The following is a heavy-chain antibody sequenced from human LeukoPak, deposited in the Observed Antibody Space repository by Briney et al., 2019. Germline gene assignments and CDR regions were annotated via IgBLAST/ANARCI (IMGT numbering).Heavy chain of an antibody. CDR1: GFIFNNYA. CDR2: ISGSGRNT. Sequence: PGGTLRLSCAASGFIFNNYALSWVRQTPGKGLEWVSAISGSGRNTYYADSVKGRFTISRDNSRGTVDLQMNSLRVEDTGIYYCARDEIPSGTWGQGTMVIVSS. CDR3: ARDEIPSGT. J-gene: IGHJ3*01. V-gene: IGHV3-23*01. D-gene: IGHD6-25*01.